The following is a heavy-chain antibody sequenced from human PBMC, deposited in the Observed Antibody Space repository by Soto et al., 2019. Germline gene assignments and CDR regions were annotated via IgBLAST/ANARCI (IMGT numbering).Heavy chain of an antibody. Sequence: QLTLKESGPTLVKPTQTLTLTCTFSGFSLTTGGVAVGWIRQPPGKALELLALIYWDDDKRYSTSLKSRLSITKDTSKNQVVLTMNNRDPEDKATYYCAHSEFSGADCYPRWYFGLWGRCTLVTVSS. CDR3: AHSEFSGADCYPRWYFGL. CDR1: GFSLTTGGVA. V-gene: IGHV2-5*02. CDR2: IYWDDDK. D-gene: IGHD2-21*02. J-gene: IGHJ2*01.